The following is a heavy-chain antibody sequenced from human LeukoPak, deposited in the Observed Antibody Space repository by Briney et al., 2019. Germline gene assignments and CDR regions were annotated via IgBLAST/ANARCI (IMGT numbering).Heavy chain of an antibody. V-gene: IGHV3-66*01. CDR1: GFTVSSNY. J-gene: IGHJ6*02. Sequence: GGSLRLSCAASGFTVSSNYMSWVRQAPGKGLEWVSVIYSGGSTYYADSVKGRLTISRDNSKNTLFLQMNSLRAEDTAVYYCARGPPYYYDSSGYGGMDVWGQGTTVTVSS. CDR3: ARGPPYYYDSSGYGGMDV. D-gene: IGHD3-22*01. CDR2: IYSGGST.